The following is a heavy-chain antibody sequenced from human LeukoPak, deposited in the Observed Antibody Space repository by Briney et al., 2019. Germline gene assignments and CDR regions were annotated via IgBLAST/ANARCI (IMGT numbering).Heavy chain of an antibody. D-gene: IGHD5-18*01. Sequence: KSSETLSLTCAVYGGSFSGYYWSWIRQPPGKGLEWIGEINHGGSTNYNPSLKSRVTISVDTSKNQFSLKLSSVTAADTAVYYCARTTRPEYSYGTGIGYWGQGTLVTVSS. J-gene: IGHJ4*02. CDR3: ARTTRPEYSYGTGIGY. V-gene: IGHV4-34*01. CDR2: INHGGST. CDR1: GGSFSGYY.